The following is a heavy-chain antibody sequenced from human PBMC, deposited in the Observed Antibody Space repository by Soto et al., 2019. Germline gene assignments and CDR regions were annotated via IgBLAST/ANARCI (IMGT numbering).Heavy chain of an antibody. J-gene: IGHJ6*02. Sequence: PGESLKISCKGSGYSFTSYWIGWVRQMPGKGLEWMGIIYPGDSDTRYSPSFQGQVTISADKSISTAYLQWSSLKASDTAMYYCARDISASSLFYYYGMDVWGQGTTVTVS. V-gene: IGHV5-51*01. CDR3: ARDISASSLFYYYGMDV. D-gene: IGHD6-13*01. CDR1: GYSFTSYW. CDR2: IYPGDSDT.